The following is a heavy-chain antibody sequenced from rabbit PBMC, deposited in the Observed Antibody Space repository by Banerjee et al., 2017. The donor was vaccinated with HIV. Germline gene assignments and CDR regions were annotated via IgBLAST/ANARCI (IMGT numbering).Heavy chain of an antibody. Sequence: QLEESGGGLVQPGGSLKLSCKASGFDFSSYYMSWVRQAPGKGLEWIGYIDPVFGSTYYASWVNGRFTISSHNAQNTLYLQLNSLTAADTATYFCARGDGYAGYHIFNLWGPGTLVTVS. CDR1: GFDFSSYY. V-gene: IGHV1S7*01. CDR3: ARGDGYAGYHIFNL. D-gene: IGHD7-1*01. J-gene: IGHJ4*01. CDR2: IDPVFGST.